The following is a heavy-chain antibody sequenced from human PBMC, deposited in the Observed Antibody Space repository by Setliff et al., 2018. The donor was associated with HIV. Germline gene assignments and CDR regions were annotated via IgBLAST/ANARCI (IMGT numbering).Heavy chain of an antibody. D-gene: IGHD2-8*01. V-gene: IGHV1-18*01. CDR2: ISAYNGNT. CDR1: GYTFSSYG. J-gene: IGHJ4*02. CDR3: ALGPQLYGAFDS. Sequence: ASVKVSCKASGYTFSSYGISWVRQAPGQGVEWMGWISAYNGNTNYAQKLQGRVTITADKPTSTAYMELTGLRSEDTAIYYCALGPQLYGAFDSWGQGALVTVSS.